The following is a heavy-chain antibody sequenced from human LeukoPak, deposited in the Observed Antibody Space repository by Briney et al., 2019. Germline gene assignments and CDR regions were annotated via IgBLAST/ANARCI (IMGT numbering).Heavy chain of an antibody. Sequence: GGSLRLSCAASGFTFSSYWMSWVRQAPGKGLEWVANIKQDGSEKHYVDSVKGRFTISRDNAKNSLYLQMNSLRVEDTAVYYCARERIAVAGLFDYWGQGTQVTVSS. V-gene: IGHV3-7*01. J-gene: IGHJ4*02. CDR3: ARERIAVAGLFDY. CDR1: GFTFSSYW. CDR2: IKQDGSEK. D-gene: IGHD6-19*01.